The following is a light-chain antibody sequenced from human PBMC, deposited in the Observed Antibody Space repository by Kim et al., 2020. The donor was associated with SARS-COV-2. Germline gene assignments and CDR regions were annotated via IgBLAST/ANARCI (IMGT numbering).Light chain of an antibody. CDR1: ENIDRF. Sequence: SPSVGDRVTLTCRTVENIDRFLNWYQQKPGKAPKLLIYGASMLESGVPSRFSGAGSGTDFTLTVSDVQPEDVATYYCQETYSFRTFGQGTRVDIK. V-gene: IGKV1-39*01. CDR2: GAS. J-gene: IGKJ1*01. CDR3: QETYSFRT.